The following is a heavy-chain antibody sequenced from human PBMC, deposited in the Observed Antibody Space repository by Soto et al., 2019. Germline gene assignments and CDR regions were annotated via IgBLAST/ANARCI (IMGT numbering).Heavy chain of an antibody. CDR3: ARHFSVDYFDY. J-gene: IGHJ4*02. Sequence: SETLSLTCTVSGDSITSNSYFWAWIRQPPGKWLEWIGSIYYSGTTYYNPSLKSRVTISVDRSKNQFSLKLSSVTAADTAVYYCARHFSVDYFDYWGQGARVTVS. CDR1: GDSITSNSYF. V-gene: IGHV4-39*01. CDR2: IYYSGTT.